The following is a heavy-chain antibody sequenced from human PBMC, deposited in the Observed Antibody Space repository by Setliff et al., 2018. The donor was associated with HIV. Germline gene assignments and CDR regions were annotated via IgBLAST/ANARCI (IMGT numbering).Heavy chain of an antibody. CDR1: GYSISSGHH. CDR2: LHHSGNS. CDR3: AREWVLAATGTGIDP. J-gene: IGHJ5*02. D-gene: IGHD6-13*01. Sequence: NPSETLSLTCAVSGYSISSGHHWGWIRQPPGKGLGWIGTLHHSGNSYYNSSLKSRVTMSVDTSKNQFSLRLTSVTAADTAVYYCAREWVLAATGTGIDPWGQGTLVTVSS. V-gene: IGHV4-38-2*02.